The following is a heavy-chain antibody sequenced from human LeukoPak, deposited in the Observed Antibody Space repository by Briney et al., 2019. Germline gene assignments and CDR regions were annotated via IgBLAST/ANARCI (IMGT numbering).Heavy chain of an antibody. CDR2: ISSSGNSI. V-gene: IGHV3-11*04. Sequence: GGPLRLSCAASGFTFSDYYMSWLRQAPGKGLEWVSYISSSGNSIFYADSVKGRFTISRDNAKNSLYLQMNSLRAEDTAVYYCARNDGYSSSWYPYYYYYYYMDVWGKGTTVTVSS. CDR1: GFTFSDYY. D-gene: IGHD6-13*01. CDR3: ARNDGYSSSWYPYYYYYYYMDV. J-gene: IGHJ6*03.